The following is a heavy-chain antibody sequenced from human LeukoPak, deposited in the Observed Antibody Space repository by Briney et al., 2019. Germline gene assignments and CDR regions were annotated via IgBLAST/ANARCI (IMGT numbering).Heavy chain of an antibody. CDR3: ARGRNIEMTTMTGGSDY. J-gene: IGHJ4*02. CDR2: LIPICGDT. Sequence: VASVKVSCKASGYTFTDYYMHWVRQAPGQGLEWMGWLIPICGDTNYAQKFQGRLSMTRDTSISTAYMNLSDLRSDDTAVYYCARGRNIEMTTMTGGSDYWGQGTLVTAS. D-gene: IGHD5-24*01. CDR1: GYTFTDYY. V-gene: IGHV1-2*02.